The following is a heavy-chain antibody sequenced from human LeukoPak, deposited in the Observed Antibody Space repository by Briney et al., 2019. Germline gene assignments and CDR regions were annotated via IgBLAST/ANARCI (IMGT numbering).Heavy chain of an antibody. D-gene: IGHD5-12*01. CDR1: GFTFSSYA. V-gene: IGHV3-30*04. CDR2: ISYDGSNK. Sequence: GGSLRLSCAASGFTFSSYAMYWVRQAPGKGLEWVAVISYDGSNKYYADSVKGRFTISRDNSKNTLYLQMNSLRAEDTAVYYCAKDGPRSSGAFDYWGQGTLVTVSS. J-gene: IGHJ4*02. CDR3: AKDGPRSSGAFDY.